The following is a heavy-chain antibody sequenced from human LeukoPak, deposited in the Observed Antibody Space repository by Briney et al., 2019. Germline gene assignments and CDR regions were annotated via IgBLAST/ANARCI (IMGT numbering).Heavy chain of an antibody. CDR1: GGSFSTYG. CDR2: IIPIFPTP. Sequence: LVKVSCKASGGSFSTYGITWVRQAPGQGLEWMGRIIPIFPTPNYAQKFQGRVTITTDESTSTAYMELSSLRSDDTAVYYCARGRGSYFEDFDYWGQGTLVTVSS. V-gene: IGHV1-69*05. J-gene: IGHJ4*02. CDR3: ARGRGSYFEDFDY. D-gene: IGHD1-26*01.